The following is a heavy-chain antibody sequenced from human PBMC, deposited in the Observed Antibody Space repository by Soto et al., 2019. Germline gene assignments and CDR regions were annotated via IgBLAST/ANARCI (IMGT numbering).Heavy chain of an antibody. CDR3: ARASIQSRFPFGGVIVIPGAFDI. V-gene: IGHV3-7*01. J-gene: IGHJ3*02. CDR2: IKQDGSEK. D-gene: IGHD3-16*02. CDR1: GFTFSSYW. Sequence: GGSLRLSCAASGFTFSSYWMSWVRQAPGKGLEWVANIKQDGSEKYYVDSVKGRFTISRDNAKNSLYLQMNSLRAEDTAVYYCARASIQSRFPFGGVIVIPGAFDIWGQGTMVTVSS.